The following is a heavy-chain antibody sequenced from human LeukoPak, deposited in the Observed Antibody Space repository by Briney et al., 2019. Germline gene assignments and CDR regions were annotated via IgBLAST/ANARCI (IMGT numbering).Heavy chain of an antibody. V-gene: IGHV3-7*03. CDR2: IKQDGSEK. CDR1: GFTFSSYW. Sequence: RSGGSLRLSCAASGFTFSSYWMSWVRQAPGKGLEWVANIKQDGSEKYYVDSVKGRFTISRDNAKNSLYLQMNSLRAEDTALYYCAKALSYQLPSYGMDVWGQGTTVTVSS. CDR3: AKALSYQLPSYGMDV. J-gene: IGHJ6*02. D-gene: IGHD2-2*01.